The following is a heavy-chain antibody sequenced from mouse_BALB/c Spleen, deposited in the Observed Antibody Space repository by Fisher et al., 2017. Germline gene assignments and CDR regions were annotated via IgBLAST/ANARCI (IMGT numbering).Heavy chain of an antibody. CDR3: ASLYYRYDSYYAMDY. V-gene: IGHV1-87*01. Sequence: KFKGKATLTADKSSSTAYMQLSSLASEDSAVYYCASLYYRYDSYYAMDYWGQGTSVTVSS. J-gene: IGHJ4*01. D-gene: IGHD2-14*01.